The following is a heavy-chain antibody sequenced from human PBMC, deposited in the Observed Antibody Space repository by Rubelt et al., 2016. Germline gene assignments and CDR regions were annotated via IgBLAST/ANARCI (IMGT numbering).Heavy chain of an antibody. Sequence: QLQLQESGPGLVKPSETLSLTCSVSGGSVSSRSYYWGWIRQPPGKGLEWIGYIYYIGSTNYNPPLKSRATISVETSKKQVSLKRGSVTASETAVVYCARFLGGTYYDAFDMWGQGTVVTVFS. CDR3: ARFLGGTYYDAFDM. J-gene: IGHJ3*02. CDR1: GGSVSSRSYY. CDR2: IYYIGST. V-gene: IGHV4-61*01. D-gene: IGHD1-26*01.